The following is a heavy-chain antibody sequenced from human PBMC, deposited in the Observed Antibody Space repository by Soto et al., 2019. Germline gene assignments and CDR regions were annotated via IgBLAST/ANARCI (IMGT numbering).Heavy chain of an antibody. CDR1: GCTFTGYY. J-gene: IGHJ4*02. V-gene: IGHV1-2*04. D-gene: IGHD7-27*01. Sequence: GASVKVSCRASGCTFTGYYMHWVRQAPGQGLEWMGWINPNSGGTNYAQKFQGWVTMTRDTSISTAYMELSRLRSDDTAVYYCASAHSTNWFVFDYWGQGTLVTVSS. CDR3: ASAHSTNWFVFDY. CDR2: INPNSGGT.